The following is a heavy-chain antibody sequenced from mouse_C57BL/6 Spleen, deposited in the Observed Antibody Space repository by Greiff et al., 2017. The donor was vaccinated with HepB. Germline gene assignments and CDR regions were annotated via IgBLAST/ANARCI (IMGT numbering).Heavy chain of an antibody. V-gene: IGHV6-6*01. CDR2: IRNKANNHAT. Sequence: EVQVVESGGGLVQPGGSMKLSCAASGFTFSDAWMDWVRQSPEKGLEWVAEIRNKANNHATYYAESVKGRFTISRDDSKSSVYLQMNSLRAEDTGIYYCTTLLRQSPHYFDYWGQGTTLTVSS. J-gene: IGHJ2*01. CDR1: GFTFSDAW. CDR3: TTLLRQSPHYFDY. D-gene: IGHD1-2*01.